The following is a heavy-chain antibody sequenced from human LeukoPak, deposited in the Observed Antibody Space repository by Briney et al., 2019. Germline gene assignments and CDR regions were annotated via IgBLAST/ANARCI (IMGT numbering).Heavy chain of an antibody. D-gene: IGHD4-17*01. CDR2: ISGSGGTT. J-gene: IGHJ4*02. CDR3: ARTQVATVTTFDC. CDR1: GFTFSSYA. V-gene: IGHV3-23*01. Sequence: PGGSLRLSCAASGFTFSSYAMSWVRQAPGKGLEWVSAISGSGGTTYYADSVQGRFTISRDNSKNTLYLQMNSLRAEDTAVYYCARTQVATVTTFDCWGQGTLVTVSS.